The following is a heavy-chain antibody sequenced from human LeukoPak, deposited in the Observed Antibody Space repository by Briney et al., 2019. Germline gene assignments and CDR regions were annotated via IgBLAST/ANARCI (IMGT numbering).Heavy chain of an antibody. V-gene: IGHV4-38-2*02. CDR3: ARAGWELLSASFDP. CDR1: GYSISSGYY. D-gene: IGHD1-26*01. Sequence: WETLSLTCTVSGYSISSGYYWAWIRHPPGKGLEWVGTIYYGGSIYGDPSLKGRITTSLDTSKNQFSLKLNSVTAADTAVYYCARAGWELLSASFDPWGQGTLVIVSS. J-gene: IGHJ5*02. CDR2: IYYGGSI.